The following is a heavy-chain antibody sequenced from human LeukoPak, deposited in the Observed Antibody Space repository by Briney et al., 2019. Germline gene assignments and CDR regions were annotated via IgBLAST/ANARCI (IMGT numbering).Heavy chain of an antibody. J-gene: IGHJ4*02. CDR3: AREGGSGSYSHY. CDR2: IYYSGST. CDR1: GGSISSYY. V-gene: IGHV4-59*12. D-gene: IGHD3-10*01. Sequence: PSETLSLTCTVSGGSISSYYWSWIRQPPGKGLEWIGFIYYSGSTNYNPSLKSRVTISVDTSKNQFSLKLSSVTAADTAVYYCAREGGSGSYSHYWGQGTLVTVSS.